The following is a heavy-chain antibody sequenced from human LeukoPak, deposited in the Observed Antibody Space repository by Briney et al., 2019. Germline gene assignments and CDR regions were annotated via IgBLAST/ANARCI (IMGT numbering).Heavy chain of an antibody. J-gene: IGHJ6*02. CDR3: ASMISSTSNYYGMDV. D-gene: IGHD2-2*01. V-gene: IGHV3-33*01. CDR2: IWYDGSSE. Sequence: GGSLRLSCAASGFTFSSYGMPWVRQAPGKGLEWVAVIWYDGSSEHYADSVKGRFTISRDNSKNTLHLQMNSLRAEDTAVYYCASMISSTSNYYGMDVWGQGTTVTVSS. CDR1: GFTFSSYG.